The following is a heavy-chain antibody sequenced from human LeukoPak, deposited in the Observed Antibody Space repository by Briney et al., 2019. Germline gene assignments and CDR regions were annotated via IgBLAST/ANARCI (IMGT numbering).Heavy chain of an antibody. D-gene: IGHD1-26*01. CDR1: GLTFSGFE. Sequence: QPGGSLRLSCVGSGLTFSGFEMNWVRQAPGKGLEWVSVIYSGGSTYYADSVKGRFTISRDNSKNTLYLQMNSLRAEDTAVYYCARDLRGSDYRLFDYWGQGTLVTVSS. CDR3: ARDLRGSDYRLFDY. V-gene: IGHV3-66*01. CDR2: IYSGGST. J-gene: IGHJ4*02.